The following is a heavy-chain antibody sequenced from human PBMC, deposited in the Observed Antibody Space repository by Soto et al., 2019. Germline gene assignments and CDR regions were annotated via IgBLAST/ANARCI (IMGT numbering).Heavy chain of an antibody. CDR3: AKDADYYDSSVFLQGPLAYGLDV. CDR1: GFTFSSYG. CDR2: ISYDGSSK. V-gene: IGHV3-30*18. D-gene: IGHD3-22*01. J-gene: IGHJ6*02. Sequence: PGGSLRLSCAASGFTFSSYGMHWVRQAPGKGLEWVAVISYDGSSKYYADSVKGRFTISRDNSKNTLYLQMNSLRAEDTAVYYCAKDADYYDSSVFLQGPLAYGLDVWGQGTTVTVSS.